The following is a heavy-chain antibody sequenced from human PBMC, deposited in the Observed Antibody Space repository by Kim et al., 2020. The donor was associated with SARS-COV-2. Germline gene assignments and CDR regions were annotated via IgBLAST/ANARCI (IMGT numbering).Heavy chain of an antibody. J-gene: IGHJ5*02. D-gene: IGHD2-15*01. V-gene: IGHV4-39*01. CDR3: ARQGAYCSGGSCTFLRIGGFDP. Sequence: SETLSLTCTVSGGSISSSSYYWGWFRQPPGKGLEWIGSIYYIGSTYYNPSLKSRVTISVDTSKNQFSLKLSSVTAADTAVYYCARQGAYCSGGSCTFLRIGGFDPWGKGTLVTVSS. CDR1: GGSISSSSYY. CDR2: IYYIGST.